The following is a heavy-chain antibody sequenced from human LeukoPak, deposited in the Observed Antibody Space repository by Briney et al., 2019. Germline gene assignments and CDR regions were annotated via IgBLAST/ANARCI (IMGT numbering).Heavy chain of an antibody. CDR1: GGSFSGYH. J-gene: IGHJ4*02. Sequence: SETLSLTCAVYGGSFSGYHWSWIRQPPGKGLEWIGEINQRGSTDYNPSLKSRVTISVDTSKNQFSLKLSSVTAADTAVYYCARGYGSGSYYKYWGQGTLVTVSS. CDR2: INQRGST. CDR3: ARGYGSGSYYKY. V-gene: IGHV4-34*01. D-gene: IGHD3-10*01.